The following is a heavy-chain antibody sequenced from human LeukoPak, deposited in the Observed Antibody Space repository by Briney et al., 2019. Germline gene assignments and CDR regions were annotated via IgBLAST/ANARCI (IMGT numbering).Heavy chain of an antibody. CDR2: ISSSSSYI. J-gene: IGHJ3*02. CDR3: ARGILTGYYTALDAFDI. Sequence: ETLSLTCIVSGGSISSSIYYWGWIRQPPGKGLEWVSSISSSSSYIYYADSVKGRFTISRDNAKNSLYLQMNSLRAEDTAVYYCARGILTGYYTALDAFDIWGQGTMVTVSS. D-gene: IGHD3-9*01. V-gene: IGHV3-21*01. CDR1: GGSISSSI.